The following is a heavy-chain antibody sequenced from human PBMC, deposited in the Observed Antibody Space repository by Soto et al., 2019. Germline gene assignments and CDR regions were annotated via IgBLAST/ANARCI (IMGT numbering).Heavy chain of an antibody. V-gene: IGHV3-23*01. CDR2: ISGSGGST. Sequence: GGSLRLSCAASGFTFSSYAMSWVRQAPGKGLEWVSAISGSGGSTYYADSVKGRFTISRDNSKNTLYLQMNSLRAEDTAVYYCANHYYDSSGYSGWFDPWGQGTLVTVSS. D-gene: IGHD3-22*01. CDR3: ANHYYDSSGYSGWFDP. J-gene: IGHJ5*02. CDR1: GFTFSSYA.